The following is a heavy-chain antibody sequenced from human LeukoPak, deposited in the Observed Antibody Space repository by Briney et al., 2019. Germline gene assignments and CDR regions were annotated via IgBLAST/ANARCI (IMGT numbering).Heavy chain of an antibody. Sequence: SETLSLTCTVSGGSISSGGYYWGWIRQHPGKGLEWIGYIYYSGSTYYNPSLKSRVTISVDTSKNQFSLKLSSVTAADTAVYYCARLRYSSGWYVGGYYYGMDVWGQGTTVTVSS. J-gene: IGHJ6*02. CDR1: GGSISSGGYY. D-gene: IGHD6-19*01. CDR3: ARLRYSSGWYVGGYYYGMDV. CDR2: IYYSGST. V-gene: IGHV4-31*03.